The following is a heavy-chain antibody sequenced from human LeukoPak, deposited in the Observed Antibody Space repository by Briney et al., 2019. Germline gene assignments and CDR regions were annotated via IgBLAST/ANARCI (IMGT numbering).Heavy chain of an antibody. CDR2: ISGSDDST. V-gene: IGHV3-23*01. J-gene: IGHJ3*02. D-gene: IGHD3-10*01. Sequence: GGSLRLSCAASGFTFSGYWMSWVRQAPGKGLEWVSSISGSDDSTHYADSVKGRFSISRDNSKNTLDLQMNSLRVEDTAVYYCAKETSRGTSGSPPDIWGQGTMVTVSS. CDR3: AKETSRGTSGSPPDI. CDR1: GFTFSGYW.